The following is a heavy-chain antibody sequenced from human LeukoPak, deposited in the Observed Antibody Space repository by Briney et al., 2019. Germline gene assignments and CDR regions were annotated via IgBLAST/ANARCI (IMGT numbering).Heavy chain of an antibody. V-gene: IGHV3-23*01. D-gene: IGHD1-14*01. CDR2: ITGSGGST. CDR3: AKDLTGNPAYYFDY. CDR1: GFTFSSYA. J-gene: IGHJ4*02. Sequence: LSGGSLRLSCAASGFTFSSYAMSWVRQAPGKGLEWVSAITGSGGSTYYADSVKGRFTISRDNSKNTLYLQMNSLRAEDTAVFYCAKDLTGNPAYYFDYWGQGTLVTVSS.